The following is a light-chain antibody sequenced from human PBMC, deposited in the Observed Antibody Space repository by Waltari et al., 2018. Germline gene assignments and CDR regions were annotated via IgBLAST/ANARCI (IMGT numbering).Light chain of an antibody. J-gene: IGKJ1*01. Sequence: EIVLTQSPGTLSLSSGERATLSCRASQSLSSSYLAWYQQKPGQAPRLLIYDASSRATDIPDRFSGSGSGTDFTLTISRLEPEDFAVYYCQQYDSSRGAFGQGTKVEI. V-gene: IGKV3-20*01. CDR1: QSLSSSY. CDR2: DAS. CDR3: QQYDSSRGA.